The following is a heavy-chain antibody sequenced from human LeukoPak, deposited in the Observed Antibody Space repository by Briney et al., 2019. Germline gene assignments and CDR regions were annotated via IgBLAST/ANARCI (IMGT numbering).Heavy chain of an antibody. CDR2: ISYSGTT. J-gene: IGHJ4*02. Sequence: SETLSLTCTVSGVSVSNSRHYWGWIRQPPGKGLEWVGSISYSGTTYSNPSLKSRVAMSLDTSKNQFSLRLRSITSADTAMYYCARVDRHLGIRHFFDYWGQGTLVTVSS. D-gene: IGHD7-27*01. V-gene: IGHV4-39*07. CDR1: GVSVSNSRHY. CDR3: ARVDRHLGIRHFFDY.